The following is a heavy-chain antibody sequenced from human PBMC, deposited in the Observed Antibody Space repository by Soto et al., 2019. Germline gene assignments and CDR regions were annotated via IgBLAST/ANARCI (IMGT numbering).Heavy chain of an antibody. CDR3: ARAGPYVVVSLFSRGAYYFDY. V-gene: IGHV4-34*01. CDR2: INHSGST. CDR1: GGSFSGYY. D-gene: IGHD3-16*01. J-gene: IGHJ4*02. Sequence: QVQLQQWGAGLLKPSETLSLTCAVYGGSFSGYYWSWIRQPPGKGLEWIGEINHSGSTNYNPSLKSRVTTSVDTSKNQFSLKLSSVTAADTAVYYCARAGPYVVVSLFSRGAYYFDYWGQGTLVTVSS.